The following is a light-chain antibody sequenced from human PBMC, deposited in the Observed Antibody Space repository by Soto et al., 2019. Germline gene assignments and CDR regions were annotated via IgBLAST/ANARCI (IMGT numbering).Light chain of an antibody. J-gene: IGKJ1*01. CDR3: QQYAGSPST. CDR2: GAS. Sequence: EIVLTQSPGTLSLSPGERATLSCRASQSVSNSYLAWYQQKPGQGPRLLIYGASSSATGIPDRFSGSGSGTDFPLTISRLEPEDFAVYYCQQYAGSPSTFGQGTKVEI. CDR1: QSVSNSY. V-gene: IGKV3-20*01.